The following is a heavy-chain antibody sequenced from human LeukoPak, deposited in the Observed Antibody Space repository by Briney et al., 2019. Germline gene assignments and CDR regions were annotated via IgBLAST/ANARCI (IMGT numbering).Heavy chain of an antibody. CDR1: GFTFSGYG. D-gene: IGHD6-19*01. CDR2: ISYDGDNI. Sequence: GGSLRLSCAASGFTFSGYGMHWVRQAPGKGLEWVALISYDGDNIYYADSVRGRFTISRDNSKNTLYLQMNSLRAEDTAVYYCAREPGSSGWYLHWGQGTLVTVSS. V-gene: IGHV3-30*03. J-gene: IGHJ4*02. CDR3: AREPGSSGWYLH.